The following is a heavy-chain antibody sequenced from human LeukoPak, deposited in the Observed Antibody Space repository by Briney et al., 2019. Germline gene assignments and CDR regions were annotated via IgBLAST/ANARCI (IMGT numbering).Heavy chain of an antibody. D-gene: IGHD3-9*01. CDR1: GFTFSDYY. CDR3: ARGELGLRYFDWLYYFDY. CDR2: ISSSGSTI. V-gene: IGHV3-11*01. J-gene: IGHJ4*02. Sequence: GGSLRLSCAASGFTFSDYYMSWIRQAPRKGLEWVPYISSSGSTIYYADSVKGRFTISRENAKNSLYLQMNSLRAEDTAVYYCARGELGLRYFDWLYYFDYWGQGTLVTVSS.